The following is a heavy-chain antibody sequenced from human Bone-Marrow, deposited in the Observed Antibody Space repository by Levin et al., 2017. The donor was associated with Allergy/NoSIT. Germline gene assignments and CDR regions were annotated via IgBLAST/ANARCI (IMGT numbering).Heavy chain of an antibody. CDR3: ARSDFWSGGVCGMDV. Sequence: KISCKASGGTFSSYAISWVRQAPGQGLEWMGGIIPIFGTANYAQKFQGRVTITADESTSTAYMELSSLRSEDTAVYYCARSDFWSGGVCGMDVWGQGTTVTVSS. CDR1: GGTFSSYA. D-gene: IGHD3-3*01. J-gene: IGHJ6*02. V-gene: IGHV1-69*01. CDR2: IIPIFGTA.